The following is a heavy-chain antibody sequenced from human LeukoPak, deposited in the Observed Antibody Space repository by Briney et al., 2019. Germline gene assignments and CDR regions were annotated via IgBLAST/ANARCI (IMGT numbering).Heavy chain of an antibody. J-gene: IGHJ4*02. Sequence: SVKVSCKASGGTFSSYAISWVRQAPGQGLEWMGGIIPIFGTANYAQKFQDRVTITADESTSTAYMELSSLRSEDTAVYYCARDSPNYDILTGYYRYDYFDYWGQGTLVTVSS. CDR2: IIPIFGTA. V-gene: IGHV1-69*13. CDR1: GGTFSSYA. D-gene: IGHD3-9*01. CDR3: ARDSPNYDILTGYYRYDYFDY.